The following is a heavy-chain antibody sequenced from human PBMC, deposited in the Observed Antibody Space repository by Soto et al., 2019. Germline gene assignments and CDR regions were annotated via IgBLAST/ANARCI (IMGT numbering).Heavy chain of an antibody. CDR2: IYYSGST. V-gene: IGHV4-31*03. D-gene: IGHD3-22*01. J-gene: IGHJ4*02. CDR1: GGSLSSGAYY. Sequence: QVQLQESGPGLVKPSQTLSLTCTVSGGSLSSGAYYWSWIRQHPGKGLEWIGYIYYSGSTYYNPSLERRVTLSVDTSRKQFSLKVSSVTAADTAMYYCARANYFESSGPFDYWGPGTLVTVSS. CDR3: ARANYFESSGPFDY.